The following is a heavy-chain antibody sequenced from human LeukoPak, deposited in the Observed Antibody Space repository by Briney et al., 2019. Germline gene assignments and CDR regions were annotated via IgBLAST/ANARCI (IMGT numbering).Heavy chain of an antibody. J-gene: IGHJ6*02. D-gene: IGHD2-8*01. CDR3: ARASQYCTNGVCYTLAYYYYGMDV. CDR1: GGTFSSYA. Sequence: SVKVSCTASGGTFSSYAISWVRQAPGQGLEWMGGIIPIFGTANYAQKFQGRVTITADESTSTAYMELSSLRSEDTAVYYCARASQYCTNGVCYTLAYYYYGMDVWGQGTTVTVSS. V-gene: IGHV1-69*01. CDR2: IIPIFGTA.